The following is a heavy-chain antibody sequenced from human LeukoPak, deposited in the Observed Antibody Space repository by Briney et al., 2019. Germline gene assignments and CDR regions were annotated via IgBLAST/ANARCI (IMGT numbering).Heavy chain of an antibody. V-gene: IGHV3-11*01. CDR2: ISDSGSTI. Sequence: GGSLRLSCAASGFTFSDYYMSWLRKAPGKGLEWVSYISDSGSTIYYADSVMGRFTISRDNAKNSLYLQINSLRAGDTAVYYCARRGATGYFDYWGQGTLVTVSS. D-gene: IGHD1-26*01. J-gene: IGHJ4*02. CDR1: GFTFSDYY. CDR3: ARRGATGYFDY.